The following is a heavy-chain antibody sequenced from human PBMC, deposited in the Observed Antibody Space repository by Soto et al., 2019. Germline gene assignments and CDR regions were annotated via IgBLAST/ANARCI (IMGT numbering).Heavy chain of an antibody. Sequence: QVQLVESGGGVVQPGRSLRLSCAASGFTFSSYGMHWVRQAPGKGLEWVAVIWYDGSKKYYADSVKGRFTISRDNSKNTLDLQMNSLTAEDTAVYYCARAWGYCSGGSCYHYWYFDLWGRGTLVTVSS. CDR3: ARAWGYCSGGSCYHYWYFDL. CDR1: GFTFSSYG. CDR2: IWYDGSKK. D-gene: IGHD2-15*01. J-gene: IGHJ2*01. V-gene: IGHV3-33*01.